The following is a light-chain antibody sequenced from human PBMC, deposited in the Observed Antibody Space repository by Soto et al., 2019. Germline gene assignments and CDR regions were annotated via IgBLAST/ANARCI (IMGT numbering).Light chain of an antibody. CDR1: QSVGNH. J-gene: IGKJ5*01. Sequence: ELVMTQSPATLSASPGERATLYCRASQSVGNHLAWYQHKPGQAPKLVISGASTIATGIPARFSGSGSGTDFSLTIRGLKPEDFAVYYCQQYRMSPNTFGQGTRLEIK. CDR3: QQYRMSPNT. CDR2: GAS. V-gene: IGKV3-15*01.